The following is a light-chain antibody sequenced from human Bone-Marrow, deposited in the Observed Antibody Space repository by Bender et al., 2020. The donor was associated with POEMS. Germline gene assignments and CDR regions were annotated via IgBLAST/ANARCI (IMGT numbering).Light chain of an antibody. CDR3: SSYAGSYTRV. CDR2: EVH. J-gene: IGLJ1*01. V-gene: IGLV2-8*01. CDR1: SSDIGAFNY. Sequence: QSALTQPPSASGSPGQSVTISCTGTSSDIGAFNYVSWFQQLPGTAPKLMIYEVHNRPSGVPDRFSGSKSGNTASLTVSGLQAEDEAAYYCSSYAGSYTRVFGTGTKVTVL.